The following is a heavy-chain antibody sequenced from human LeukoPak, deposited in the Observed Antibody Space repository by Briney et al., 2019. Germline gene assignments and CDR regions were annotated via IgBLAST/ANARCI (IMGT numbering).Heavy chain of an antibody. V-gene: IGHV4-30-2*01. CDR2: IYHSGST. J-gene: IGHJ4*02. CDR3: ARGTLFSFYYFDY. CDR1: GGSISSGGYS. Sequence: SETLSLTCAVSGGSISSGGYSWSWIRQPPGKGLEWIGYIYHSGSTYYNPSLKSRVTISVDRSKNQFSLKLSSVTAADTAVYYCARGTLFSFYYFDYWGQRTLVTVSS. D-gene: IGHD3-9*01.